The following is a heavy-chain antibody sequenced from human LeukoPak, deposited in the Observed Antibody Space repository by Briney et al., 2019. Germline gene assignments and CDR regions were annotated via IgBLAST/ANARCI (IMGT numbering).Heavy chain of an antibody. V-gene: IGHV3-23*01. CDR2: ISGSGGAT. J-gene: IGHJ4*02. D-gene: IGHD3-10*01. CDR3: AKLLRAGRLLTISLDS. Sequence: GGSLRLSCAASGFTFTSYGIRWVRQAPGKGLEWVSAISGSGGATHYADSVKGRFTISRDNSKNTVYLQLNSLRAEDTAVYYCAKLLRAGRLLTISLDSWGQGTLVTVSS. CDR1: GFTFTSYG.